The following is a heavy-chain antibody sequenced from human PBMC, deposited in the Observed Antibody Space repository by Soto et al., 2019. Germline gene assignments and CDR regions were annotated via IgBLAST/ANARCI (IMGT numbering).Heavy chain of an antibody. D-gene: IGHD6-6*01. Sequence: GGSLRLSCAASGFTVSSNYMSWVRQAPGKGLEWVSVIYSGGSTYYADSVKGRFTISRDNSKNTLYLQMNSLRAEDTAVYYCARVVYSSSWPGGWFDPWGQGTLVTVSS. CDR1: GFTVSSNY. CDR3: ARVVYSSSWPGGWFDP. CDR2: IYSGGST. V-gene: IGHV3-66*01. J-gene: IGHJ5*02.